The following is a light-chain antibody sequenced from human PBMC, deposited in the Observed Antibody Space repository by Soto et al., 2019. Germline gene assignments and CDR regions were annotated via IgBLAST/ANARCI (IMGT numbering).Light chain of an antibody. Sequence: DIVMTQSAASLSLPPGERAALSCRASQSVSTNFAWYLQKPGQAPRLLIYGASTRATGVPARFSGGGSGTEFTLTISSLQSEDFAVYYCQRYGSSPMSFGRGTKVDIK. V-gene: IGKV3-15*01. CDR2: GAS. CDR3: QRYGSSPMS. J-gene: IGKJ4*01. CDR1: QSVSTN.